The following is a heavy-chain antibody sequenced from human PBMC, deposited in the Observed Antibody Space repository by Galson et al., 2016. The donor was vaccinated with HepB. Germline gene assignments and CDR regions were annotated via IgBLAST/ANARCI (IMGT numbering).Heavy chain of an antibody. CDR2: INPSGGST. D-gene: IGHD2-15*01. CDR3: ARDYSPRADEYSYYYYYGMDV. V-gene: IGHV1-46*01. CDR1: GYSFTKYF. J-gene: IGHJ6*02. Sequence: SVKVSCKASGYSFTKYFLHWVRQAPGHGLEWMGLINPSGGSTSYAQKFQGRVTMTRDTSTCTVYVELSSLRSEDTAVYYCARDYSPRADEYSYYYYYGMDVWGQGTTVTVSS.